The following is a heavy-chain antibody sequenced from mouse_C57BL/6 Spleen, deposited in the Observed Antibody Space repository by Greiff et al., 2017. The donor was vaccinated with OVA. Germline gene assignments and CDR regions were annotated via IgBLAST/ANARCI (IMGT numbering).Heavy chain of an antibody. CDR2: ISSGGSYT. Sequence: EVQGVESGGDLVKPGGSLKLSCAASGFTFSSYGMSWVRQTPDKRLEWVATISSGGSYTYYPDSVKGRFTISRDNVKNTLYLQMSSLKSEDTAMXCCARRGYGSSDWYFDVWGTGTTVTVSS. CDR3: ARRGYGSSDWYFDV. D-gene: IGHD1-1*01. J-gene: IGHJ1*03. CDR1: GFTFSSYG. V-gene: IGHV5-6*01.